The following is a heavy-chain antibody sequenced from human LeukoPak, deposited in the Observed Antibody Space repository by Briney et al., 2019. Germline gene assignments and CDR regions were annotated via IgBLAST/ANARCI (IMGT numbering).Heavy chain of an antibody. V-gene: IGHV1-18*01. CDR3: ARDVGRSYDLDY. Sequence: GPSVNVSCKPSGHTFTSYGISCVRQAPGQGLEWMGWIISYNGNTDYAQSLQGRVTMTIDTSTSTVYVELRSLRSDDTAVYSCARDVGRSYDLDYWGQGTLVTVSS. CDR2: IISYNGNT. J-gene: IGHJ4*02. D-gene: IGHD3-16*01. CDR1: GHTFTSYG.